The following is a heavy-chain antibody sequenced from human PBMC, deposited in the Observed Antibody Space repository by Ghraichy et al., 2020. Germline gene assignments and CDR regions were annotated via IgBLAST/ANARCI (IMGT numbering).Heavy chain of an antibody. V-gene: IGHV4-34*01. J-gene: IGHJ6*02. CDR2: INHSGST. Sequence: GSLRLSCAVYGGSFSGYYWSWIRQPPGKGLEWIGEINHSGSTNYNPSLKSRVTISVDTSKNQFSLKLSSVTAADTAVYYCARGGRRRVYYYYYGMDVWGQGTTVTVSS. CDR3: ARGGRRRVYYYYYGMDV. CDR1: GGSFSGYY. D-gene: IGHD6-6*01.